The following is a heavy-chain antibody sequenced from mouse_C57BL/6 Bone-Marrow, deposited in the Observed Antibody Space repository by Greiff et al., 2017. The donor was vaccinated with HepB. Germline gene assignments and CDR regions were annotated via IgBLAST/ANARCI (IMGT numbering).Heavy chain of an antibody. J-gene: IGHJ3*01. CDR2: ILPGRGST. CDR1: GYTFTGYW. D-gene: IGHD1-1*01. V-gene: IGHV1-9*01. CDR3: ARAGMLLLRYPAWFAY. Sequence: VQLVESGAELMKPGASVKLSCKATGYTFTGYWIEWVKQRPGHGLEWIGEILPGRGSTNYNEKFKGKATFTADTSSNTAYMQLSSLTTEDSAIYYCARAGMLLLRYPAWFAYWGQGTLVTVSA.